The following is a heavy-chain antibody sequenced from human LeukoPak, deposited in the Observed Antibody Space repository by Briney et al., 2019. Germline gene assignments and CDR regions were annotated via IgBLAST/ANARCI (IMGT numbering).Heavy chain of an antibody. V-gene: IGHV1-8*01. CDR3: ASTLGYCSSTSCYLSAFDI. D-gene: IGHD2-2*01. CDR2: KNPNSGNT. Sequence: ASVKVSCKASGYTFTSYDINWVRQATGQGLEWMGWKNPNSGNTGYAQKFQGRVTMTRNTSISTAYMELSSLRSEDTAVYYCASTLGYCSSTSCYLSAFDIWGQGTMVTVSS. CDR1: GYTFTSYD. J-gene: IGHJ3*02.